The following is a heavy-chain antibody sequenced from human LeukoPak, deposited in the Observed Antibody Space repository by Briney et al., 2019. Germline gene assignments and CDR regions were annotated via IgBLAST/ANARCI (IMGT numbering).Heavy chain of an antibody. Sequence: GGSLRLSCAASGFTFSSYGMHWVRQAPGKGLEWVAVISYDGSNKYYADSVKGRFTISGDNSKNTLYLQMNSLRAEDTAVYYCAKGRSSGWYYFDYWGQGTLVTVSS. CDR3: AKGRSSGWYYFDY. V-gene: IGHV3-30*18. J-gene: IGHJ4*02. D-gene: IGHD6-19*01. CDR1: GFTFSSYG. CDR2: ISYDGSNK.